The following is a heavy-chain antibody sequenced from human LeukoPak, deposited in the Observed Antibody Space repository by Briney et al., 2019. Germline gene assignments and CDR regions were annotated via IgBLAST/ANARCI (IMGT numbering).Heavy chain of an antibody. V-gene: IGHV3-21*01. CDR3: ARVLSGYYGMDV. Sequence: GGSLRLSCAASGFTFSSYSMNWVRQAPGKRLEWVSSISSSSSYIYYADSVKGRFTISRDNAKNSLYLQMNSLRAEDTAVYYCARVLSGYYGMDVWGQGTTVTVSS. CDR2: ISSSSSYI. J-gene: IGHJ6*02. CDR1: GFTFSSYS.